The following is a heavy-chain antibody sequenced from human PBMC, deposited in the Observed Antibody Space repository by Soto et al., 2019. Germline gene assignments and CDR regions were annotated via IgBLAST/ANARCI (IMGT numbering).Heavy chain of an antibody. D-gene: IGHD3-10*01. CDR1: GFTFTNYW. Sequence: PGGSLRLSCAPSGFTFTNYWMSWVRQALGRGLEWVANINQDGSEDYYVDSVTGRFTISRDNSKNTLYLQMNSLRAEDTAVYYCAKWGVYGGFDCWGKGTLSTVSS. V-gene: IGHV3-7*02. J-gene: IGHJ5*01. CDR2: INQDGSED. CDR3: AKWGVYGGFDC.